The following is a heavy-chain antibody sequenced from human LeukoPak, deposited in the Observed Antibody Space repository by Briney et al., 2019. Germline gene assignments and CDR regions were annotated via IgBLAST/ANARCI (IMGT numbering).Heavy chain of an antibody. J-gene: IGHJ5*02. Sequence: GGSLRLSCAASGFTFRTYSMNWVRQAPRKGLAWVSFISSSSNYIHYADSVKGRFTISSDNAQNSLYLQMDSLRAEDAAVYYCTRGRISCNNVRCHRGWFGPWGQGALVTVSS. V-gene: IGHV3-21*01. CDR1: GFTFRTYS. CDR3: TRGRISCNNVRCHRGWFGP. D-gene: IGHD2-8*01. CDR2: ISSSSNYI.